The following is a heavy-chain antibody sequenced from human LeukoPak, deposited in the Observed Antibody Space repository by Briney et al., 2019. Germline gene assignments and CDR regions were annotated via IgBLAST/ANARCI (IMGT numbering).Heavy chain of an antibody. CDR3: ARRSPVVPAAITRRSTDDY. CDR2: IYYSGTT. Sequence: SETLSLTCTVSGGSISNYYWSWLRQPPGKGLEWIGYIYYSGTTNYNPSLKSRVTISVDTSKTQFSLKLSSVTAADTAVYYCARRSPVVPAAITRRSTDDYWGQGTLVTVSS. D-gene: IGHD2-2*02. J-gene: IGHJ4*02. CDR1: GGSISNYY. V-gene: IGHV4-59*12.